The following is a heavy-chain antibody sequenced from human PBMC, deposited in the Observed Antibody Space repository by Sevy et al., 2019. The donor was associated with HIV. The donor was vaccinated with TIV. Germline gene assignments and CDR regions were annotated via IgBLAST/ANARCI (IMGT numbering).Heavy chain of an antibody. CDR3: ARDRSSSWYGDYYYYYGMDV. D-gene: IGHD6-13*01. CDR2: IYYSGST. CDR1: GGSISSSSYY. J-gene: IGHJ6*02. V-gene: IGHV4-39*02. Sequence: ASETLSLTCTVSGGSISSSSYYWGWIRQPPGKGLEWIGSIYYSGSTYYNPSLKSRVTISVDTSKNQFSLKLSSVTAADTAVYYCARDRSSSWYGDYYYYYGMDVWGQGTTVTVSS.